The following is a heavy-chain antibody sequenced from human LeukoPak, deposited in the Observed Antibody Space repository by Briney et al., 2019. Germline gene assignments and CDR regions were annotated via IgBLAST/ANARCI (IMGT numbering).Heavy chain of an antibody. J-gene: IGHJ4*02. Sequence: SVKVSCKASRGTFSSYGISWVRQAPGQGLEWVGGVIAIFGRVKYGQKFQGRATITTDESTSTAYMELSSLTSEDTGVYYCARGELGDSSGFSFFDYWGQGTLVTVSS. V-gene: IGHV1-69*05. CDR2: VIAIFGRV. CDR1: RGTFSSYG. CDR3: ARGELGDSSGFSFFDY. D-gene: IGHD3-22*01.